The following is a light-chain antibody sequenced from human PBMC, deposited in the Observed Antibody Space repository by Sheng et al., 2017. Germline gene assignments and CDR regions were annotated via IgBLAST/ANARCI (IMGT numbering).Light chain of an antibody. J-gene: IGKJ1*01. Sequence: DIQMTQSPSSLSASVGDRVTITCRASQSISSYLNWYQQKPGKAPKLLIYAASSLQSGVPSRFSGSGSGTDFTLTISSLQREDFATYFCQQSYNFPVTFGQGTKMEIK. CDR2: AAS. V-gene: IGKV1-39*01. CDR1: QSISSY. CDR3: QQSYNFPVT.